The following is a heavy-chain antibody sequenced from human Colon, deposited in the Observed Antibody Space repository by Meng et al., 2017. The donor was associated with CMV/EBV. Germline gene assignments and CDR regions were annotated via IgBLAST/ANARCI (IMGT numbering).Heavy chain of an antibody. CDR3: ARAKRAFSGYDFEY. J-gene: IGHJ4*01. CDR2: IYPKTGGT. V-gene: IGHV1-2*06. Sequence: ASGYTFTEYYSLWVRQAPGQGLGWMGRIYPKTGGTNFAQKFQGRVTLATNTSITTAYMELSSLTSDDTAVYYCARAKRAFSGYDFEYWGQGTLVTVSS. D-gene: IGHD5-12*01. CDR1: GYTFTEYY.